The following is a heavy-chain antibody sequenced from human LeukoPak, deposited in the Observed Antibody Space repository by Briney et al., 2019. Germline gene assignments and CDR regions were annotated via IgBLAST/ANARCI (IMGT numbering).Heavy chain of an antibody. Sequence: PGGSLRLSYAASGFTFSSYEMNWVRQAPGKGLEWVSYISSSGSTIYYADSVKGRFTISRDNAKNSLYLQMNSLRAEDTAVYYCARRAGGYSHPYDYWGQGILVTVSS. V-gene: IGHV3-48*03. CDR2: ISSSGSTI. CDR1: GFTFSSYE. J-gene: IGHJ4*02. CDR3: ARRAGGYSHPYDY. D-gene: IGHD4-23*01.